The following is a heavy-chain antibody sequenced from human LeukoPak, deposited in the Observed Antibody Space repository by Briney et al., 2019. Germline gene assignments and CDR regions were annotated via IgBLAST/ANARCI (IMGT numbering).Heavy chain of an antibody. D-gene: IGHD3-3*01. CDR2: IYYSGST. J-gene: IGHJ4*02. Sequence: PGGSLRLSCAAPGFTFSNFWMTWIRQPPENGLEWIGSIYYSGSTSYNPSLKSRVTISVDTSKNQFSLKMSSVTAADTAVYYCARQIRPNYDFWSGFNASPYYFDYWGQGTLVTVSS. CDR3: ARQIRPNYDFWSGFNASPYYFDY. V-gene: IGHV4-38-2*01. CDR1: GFTFSNFWM.